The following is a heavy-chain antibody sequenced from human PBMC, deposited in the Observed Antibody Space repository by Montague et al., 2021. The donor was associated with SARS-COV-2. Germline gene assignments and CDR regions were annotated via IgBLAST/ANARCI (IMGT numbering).Heavy chain of an antibody. CDR2: KYYSGST. CDR3: ATLPSSSTIFGVVQGYYLDD. CDR1: GASISSSSYY. Sequence: SETLSLTCTVSGASISSSSYYWGWIRQPPGKVLEWIGFKYYSGSTYYNPTLKSRVTISVDTSKNQFSLKLSSVTAADTAVYYCATLPSSSTIFGVVQGYYLDDWGQGTLVTVSS. V-gene: IGHV4-39*01. J-gene: IGHJ4*02. D-gene: IGHD3-3*01.